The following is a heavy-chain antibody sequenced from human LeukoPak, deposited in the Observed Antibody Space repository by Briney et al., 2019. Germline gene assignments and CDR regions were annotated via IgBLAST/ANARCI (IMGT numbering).Heavy chain of an antibody. CDR2: IIPIFGTA. D-gene: IGHD1-26*01. CDR1: GGTFSSYA. CDR3: ARPGGSYYRNWFDP. Sequence: ASVKVSCKASGGTFSSYAISWVRQAPGQGLEWMGGIIPIFGTANYAQKFQGRVTITTDESTSTAYMELSRLRSDDTAVYYCARPGGSYYRNWFDPWGQGTLVTVSS. J-gene: IGHJ5*02. V-gene: IGHV1-69*05.